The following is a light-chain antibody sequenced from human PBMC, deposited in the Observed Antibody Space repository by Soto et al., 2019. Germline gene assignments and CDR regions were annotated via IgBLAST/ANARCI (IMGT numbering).Light chain of an antibody. CDR2: DAS. J-gene: IGKJ4*01. Sequence: DIQMAQSPSSLSASVGDRVTITCRASQSIRSWLAWYQQKPGKAPKFLIYDASNLESGVPSRFSGSGSGTEFTLTISSLQPDDFATYYCQQYDDYPLTFGGGTKVDIK. CDR3: QQYDDYPLT. V-gene: IGKV1-5*01. CDR1: QSIRSW.